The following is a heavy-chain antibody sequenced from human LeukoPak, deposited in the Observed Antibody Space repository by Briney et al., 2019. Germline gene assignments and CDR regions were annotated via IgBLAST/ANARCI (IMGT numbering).Heavy chain of an antibody. V-gene: IGHV4-34*01. CDR2: INHSGST. CDR3: AGGSDTAGGLY. Sequence: SDTLSLTCAFYGGPFSGYYWSWIRQPPGKGLEWIGEINHSGSTNYHPSLTRPLSISVYSSKNQFSLTVSSVTAADTPVYFCAGGSDTAGGLYWGQGTLVTVSS. D-gene: IGHD6-13*01. CDR1: GGPFSGYY. J-gene: IGHJ4*02.